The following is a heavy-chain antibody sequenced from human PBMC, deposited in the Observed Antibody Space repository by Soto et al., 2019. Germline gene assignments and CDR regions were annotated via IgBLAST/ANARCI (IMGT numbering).Heavy chain of an antibody. CDR1: GGSFSCYY. J-gene: IGHJ5*02. D-gene: IGHD3-9*01. Sequence: SETLSLTCAVYGGSFSCYYWSWILQPPGKGLEWIGEINHSGSTNYNPSLKSRVTISVDTSKNQFSLKLSSVTAADTAVYYCARVHWRPRYFDWFHRGWFDPWGQGTLVTVSS. CDR3: ARVHWRPRYFDWFHRGWFDP. CDR2: INHSGST. V-gene: IGHV4-34*01.